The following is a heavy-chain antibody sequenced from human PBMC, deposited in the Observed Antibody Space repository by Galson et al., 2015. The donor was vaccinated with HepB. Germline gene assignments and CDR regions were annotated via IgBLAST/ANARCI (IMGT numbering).Heavy chain of an antibody. CDR3: TRYNGNLPAFDY. J-gene: IGHJ4*02. V-gene: IGHV3-33*01. CDR1: EFTFSNFG. Sequence: SLRLSCAASEFTFSNFGMHWVRQAPGKGLEWVAVIWHDGSKEYYADSVKGRFTISRDNSKNTLYLQMNSLRAEDTAVYHCTRYNGNLPAFDYWGQRTLVTVSS. CDR2: IWHDGSKE. D-gene: IGHD1-14*01.